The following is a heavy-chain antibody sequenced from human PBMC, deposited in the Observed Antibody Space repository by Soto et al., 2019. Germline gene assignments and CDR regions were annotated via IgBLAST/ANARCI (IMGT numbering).Heavy chain of an antibody. CDR3: TRSIGNYANY. J-gene: IGHJ4*02. CDR2: IRSKANSYAT. CDR1: GFTFSGSA. Sequence: EVQLVESGGGLVQPGGSLKLSCAASGFTFSGSAMHWVRQASGKGLEWVGRIRSKANSYATAYAASVKGRFTISRDDSKNTAYLQMNSLKTEDTAVYYCTRSIGNYANYWGPGTLVTVSS. V-gene: IGHV3-73*01. D-gene: IGHD4-4*01.